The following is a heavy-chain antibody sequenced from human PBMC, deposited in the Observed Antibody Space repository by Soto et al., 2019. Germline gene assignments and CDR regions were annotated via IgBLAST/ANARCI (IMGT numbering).Heavy chain of an antibody. CDR2: IFSNDEK. D-gene: IGHD6-25*01. V-gene: IGHV2-26*01. Sequence: SGPTLVNPTETLTLTCTVSGFSLSNARMGVSWIRQPPGKALEWLAHIFSNDEKSYSTSLKSRLTISKDTSKSQVVLTMTNMDPVDTATYYCAGGYARNGVYYYYMDVWGRGTTVTVSS. CDR3: AGGYARNGVYYYYMDV. CDR1: GFSLSNARMG. J-gene: IGHJ6*03.